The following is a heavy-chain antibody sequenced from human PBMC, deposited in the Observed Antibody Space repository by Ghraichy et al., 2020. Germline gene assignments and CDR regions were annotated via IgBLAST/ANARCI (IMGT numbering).Heavy chain of an antibody. CDR2: INHSGST. V-gene: IGHV4-34*01. CDR3: ASRSSGYNFDY. J-gene: IGHJ4*02. CDR1: GGSFSGYY. Sequence: SETLSLTCAVYGGSFSGYYWSWIRQPPGKGLEWIGEINHSGSTNYNPSLKSRVTISVDTSKNQFSLKLSSVTAADTAVHYCASRSSGYNFDYWGQGTLVTVSS. D-gene: IGHD5-12*01.